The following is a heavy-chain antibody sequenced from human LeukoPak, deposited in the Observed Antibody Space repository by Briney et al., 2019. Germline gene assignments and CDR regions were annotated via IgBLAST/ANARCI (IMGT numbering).Heavy chain of an antibody. J-gene: IGHJ4*02. V-gene: IGHV1-69*06. CDR2: IIPIFGTA. CDR1: GGTFSSYS. Sequence: ASVNVSCKASGGTFSSYSMSWVRQAPGQGLEWMGGIIPIFGTANYAQKFQGRVTITADKSTSTDYMELSSLRSEDTAVYYCARVRMYCSSTSCYQDSAGYFDYWGQGTLVTVSS. D-gene: IGHD2-2*01. CDR3: ARVRMYCSSTSCYQDSAGYFDY.